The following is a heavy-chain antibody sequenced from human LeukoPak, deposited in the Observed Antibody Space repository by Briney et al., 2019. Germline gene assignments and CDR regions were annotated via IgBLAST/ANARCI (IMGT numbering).Heavy chain of an antibody. CDR1: GFTFSSYS. CDR3: ARVGYFYYGSGSYPYLDY. D-gene: IGHD3-10*01. V-gene: IGHV3-48*04. CDR2: ISSSSSTI. J-gene: IGHJ4*02. Sequence: GGSLRLSCAASGFTFSSYSMNWVRQAPGKGLEWVSYISSSSSTIYYADSVKGRFTISRDNAKNSLYLQMNSLRAEDTAVYYCARVGYFYYGSGSYPYLDYWGQGTLVTVSS.